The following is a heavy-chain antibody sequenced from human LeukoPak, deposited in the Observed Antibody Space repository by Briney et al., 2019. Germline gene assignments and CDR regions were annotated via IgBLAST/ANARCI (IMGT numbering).Heavy chain of an antibody. CDR1: GGSISSSY. V-gene: IGHV4-59*01. CDR2: IYYSGNT. Sequence: SETLSLTCTVSGGSISSSYWSWIRQPPGKGLEWIGYIYYSGNTNYNPSLKSRVTISVDTSKNQFSLKLTSVTAADTAVYYCARDKLSYDYVWGSYRHTFDYWGQGTLVTVSS. D-gene: IGHD3-16*02. J-gene: IGHJ4*02. CDR3: ARDKLSYDYVWGSYRHTFDY.